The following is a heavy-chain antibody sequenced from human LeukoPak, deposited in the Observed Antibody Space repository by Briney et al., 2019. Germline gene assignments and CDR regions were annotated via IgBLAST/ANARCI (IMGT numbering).Heavy chain of an antibody. V-gene: IGHV3-53*01. D-gene: IGHD3-10*01. CDR3: VRAPGAT. Sequence: PGGSLRLSCAASGFIVSSNHMSWVRQAPGKGLEWVSVIYSGGSTYYAGSLKGRFTISRDNSKNTLYLQMDSLRAEDTAVYYCVRAPGATWGQGTLVTVS. CDR2: IYSGGST. CDR1: GFIVSSNH. J-gene: IGHJ5*02.